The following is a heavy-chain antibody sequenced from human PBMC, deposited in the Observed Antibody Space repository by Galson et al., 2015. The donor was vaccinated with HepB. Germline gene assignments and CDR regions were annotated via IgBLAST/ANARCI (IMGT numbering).Heavy chain of an antibody. CDR3: ATAYSVYDSTGYYSYPYFLDY. V-gene: IGHV4-61*02. CDR2: IYTSGST. CDR1: GGSISSGTYY. J-gene: IGHJ4*02. D-gene: IGHD3-22*01. Sequence: TLSLTCTVSGGSISSGTYYWSWIRQPAGRGLEWIGRIYTSGSTNYNPSLKSRVTISVDMSKNQFSLRLSSVTAADTAVYYCATAYSVYDSTGYYSYPYFLDYWGQGALVTVSS.